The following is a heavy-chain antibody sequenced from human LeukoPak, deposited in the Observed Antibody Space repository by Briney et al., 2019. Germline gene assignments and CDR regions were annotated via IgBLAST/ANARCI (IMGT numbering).Heavy chain of an antibody. CDR3: ARSFYDILIGYYQYFDY. J-gene: IGHJ4*02. CDR1: GLSVSSNC. V-gene: IGHV3-66*01. CDR2: IYRDGSS. Sequence: GGSLRLSCVASGLSVSSNCMSWVRQAPGKGLEWVAVIYRDGSSYYAESVKGRFTISRDNSKNTLYIQMNSLRAEDTAVYYCARSFYDILIGYYQYFDYWGQGTLVTVSS. D-gene: IGHD3-9*01.